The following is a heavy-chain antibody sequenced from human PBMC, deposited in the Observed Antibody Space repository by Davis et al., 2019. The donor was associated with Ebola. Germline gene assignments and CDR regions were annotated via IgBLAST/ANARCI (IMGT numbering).Heavy chain of an antibody. D-gene: IGHD3-10*01. CDR2: IIPILGIA. J-gene: IGHJ6*02. V-gene: IGHV1-69*04. CDR1: GGTFSSYA. Sequence: SVKVSCKASGGTFSSYAISWVRQAPGQGLEWMGRIIPILGIANYAQKFQGRVTITADKSTSTAYMELSSLRSEETAVYYCARWGSGRPNYYYYGMDVWGQGTTVTVSS. CDR3: ARWGSGRPNYYYYGMDV.